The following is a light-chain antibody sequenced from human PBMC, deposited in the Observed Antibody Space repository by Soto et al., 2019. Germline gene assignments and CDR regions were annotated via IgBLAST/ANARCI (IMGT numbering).Light chain of an antibody. V-gene: IGLV4-69*01. CDR1: SGHSTYA. J-gene: IGLJ3*02. CDR3: QTWGTGIQV. CDR2: LNSDGSH. Sequence: QSVLTQSPSASASLGASVKLTCTLSSGHSTYAIAWLQQQPEKGPRYLMKLNSDGSHINGDGIPDRFSGSSSGAERYLTISSLQSEDEADYYCQTWGTGIQVFGGGTKLTVL.